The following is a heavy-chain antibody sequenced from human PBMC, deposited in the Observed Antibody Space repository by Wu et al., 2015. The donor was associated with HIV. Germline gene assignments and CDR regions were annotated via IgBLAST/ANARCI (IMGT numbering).Heavy chain of an antibody. V-gene: IGHV1-2*02. CDR1: GYTFTGYY. CDR2: VNPNSGGT. CDR3: ARALGYCSSSSCYPTPLYFDY. Sequence: QVQLVQSGAEVKKPGASVKVSCKASGYTFTGYYIHWVRQAPGQGLEWMGWVNPNSGGTKYAQKFQGRVTMTRDTSISTVYMELSRLRSDDTAVYYRARALGYCSSSSCYPTPLYFDYWGQGTLVTVSS. J-gene: IGHJ4*02. D-gene: IGHD2-2*01.